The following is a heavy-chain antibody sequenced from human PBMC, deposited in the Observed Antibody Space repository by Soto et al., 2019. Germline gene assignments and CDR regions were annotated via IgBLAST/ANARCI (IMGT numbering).Heavy chain of an antibody. CDR1: GYIFVNYG. CDR2: IRPYSGNT. D-gene: IGHD3-16*01. CDR3: ARVDNYVPPTPQGV. J-gene: IGHJ6*04. V-gene: IGHV1-18*01. Sequence: QVQLVQSGDEVRKPGSSVKVSCKASGYIFVNYGIAWVRQAPGQGLEWMGWIRPYSGNTHYASKVQGRLTMTTDTSASTAYMDLGCMASDQTAVYYCARVDNYVPPTPQGVWGEGTTVTVSS.